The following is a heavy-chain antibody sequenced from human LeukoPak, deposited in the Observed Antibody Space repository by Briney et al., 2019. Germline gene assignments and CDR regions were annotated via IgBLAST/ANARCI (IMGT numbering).Heavy chain of an antibody. CDR1: GFTFSSYA. Sequence: PGGSLRLSCAASGFTFSSYAMSWVRQAPGKGLEWVSAISGSGGSTYYADSVKGRFTISRDNSKNTLYLQMNSLRAEDTAVYYCANGGQSGYDPGAFDIWGQGTMVTVSS. V-gene: IGHV3-23*01. J-gene: IGHJ3*02. CDR3: ANGGQSGYDPGAFDI. CDR2: ISGSGGST. D-gene: IGHD5-12*01.